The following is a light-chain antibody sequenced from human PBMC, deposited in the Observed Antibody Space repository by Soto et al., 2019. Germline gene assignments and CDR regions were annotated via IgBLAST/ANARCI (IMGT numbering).Light chain of an antibody. CDR2: GNS. Sequence: QSVLTQPPSVSGAPGQRVTISCTGSSSNIGAGYHVHWYQQLPGTAPKLLIYGNSNRPSGVPDRFSGSKSGTSASLAITGLQAEDEADYYCQSYDSSRSEVFGSGTKLTVL. J-gene: IGLJ1*01. CDR3: QSYDSSRSEV. CDR1: SSNIGAGYH. V-gene: IGLV1-40*01.